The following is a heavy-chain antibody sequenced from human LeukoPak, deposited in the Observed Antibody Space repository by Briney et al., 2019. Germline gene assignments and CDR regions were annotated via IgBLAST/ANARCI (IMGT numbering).Heavy chain of an antibody. V-gene: IGHV4-30-4*01. D-gene: IGHD3-10*01. Sequence: KPSETLSLTCTVSNGFISSYDSYWSWIRQPPGKGLDWIAYIYYGGSTDSTPSLKSRVTISVDTSKNQFSLRLTSVTAADTAVYYCARVSRGGSGSGAFDIWGQGTMVTVSS. CDR2: IYYGGST. CDR1: NGFISSYDSY. J-gene: IGHJ3*02. CDR3: ARVSRGGSGSGAFDI.